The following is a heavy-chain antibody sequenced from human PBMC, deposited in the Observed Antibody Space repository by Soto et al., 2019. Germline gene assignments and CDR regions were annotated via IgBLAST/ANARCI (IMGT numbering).Heavy chain of an antibody. CDR3: ARVGESGSYIPSFDY. CDR1: GGTFSSYA. J-gene: IGHJ4*02. Sequence: QVQLVQSGAEVQKPGSSVKVSCKASGGTFSSYAISWVRQAPGQGLEWMGGIIPIFGTANYAQKFQGRVTITADESTSTAYMELSSLRSEDTAVYYCARVGESGSYIPSFDYWGQGTLVTVSS. CDR2: IIPIFGTA. V-gene: IGHV1-69*01. D-gene: IGHD1-26*01.